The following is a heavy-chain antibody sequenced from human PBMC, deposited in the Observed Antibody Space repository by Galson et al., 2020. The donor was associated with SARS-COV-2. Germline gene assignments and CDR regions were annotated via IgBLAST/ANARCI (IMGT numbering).Heavy chain of an antibody. J-gene: IGHJ4*02. Sequence: ASETLSLTCTVSGGSISSGAYSWSWVRQPPGKGLEWIGYIYHSGSTYYNPSLKSRLTMSVDGSKNQFSLKLTSVTAADTAVYYCARSYGYQTPDYWGQGTLVTVSS. D-gene: IGHD5-18*01. CDR1: GGSISSGAYS. CDR3: ARSYGYQTPDY. V-gene: IGHV4-30-2*01. CDR2: IYHSGST.